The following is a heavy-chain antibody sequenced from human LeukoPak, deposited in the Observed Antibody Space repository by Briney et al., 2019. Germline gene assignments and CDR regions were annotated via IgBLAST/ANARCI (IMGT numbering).Heavy chain of an antibody. CDR3: ARDTMVRGVHYYYYYGMDV. Sequence: SVKVSYKASGGTFSSYAISWVRQAPGQGLEWMGGIIPIFGTANYAQKFQGRVTITADKSASTAYMELSSLRSEDTAVYYCARDTMVRGVHYYYYYGMDVWGKGTTVTVSS. D-gene: IGHD3-10*01. CDR1: GGTFSSYA. J-gene: IGHJ6*04. CDR2: IIPIFGTA. V-gene: IGHV1-69*06.